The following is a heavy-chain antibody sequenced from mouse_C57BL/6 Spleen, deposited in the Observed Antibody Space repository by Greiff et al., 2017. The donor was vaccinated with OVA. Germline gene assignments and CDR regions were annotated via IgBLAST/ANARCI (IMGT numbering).Heavy chain of an antibody. CDR1: GYAFSSSW. Sequence: QVQLKESGPELVKPGASVKISCKASGYAFSSSWMNWVKQRPGKGLEWIGRIYPGDGDTNYNGKFKGKATLTADKSSSTAYMQLSSLTSEDSAVYFCARYPSLYDGLYYFDYWGQGTTLTVSS. CDR3: ARYPSLYDGLYYFDY. CDR2: IYPGDGDT. V-gene: IGHV1-82*01. J-gene: IGHJ2*01. D-gene: IGHD2-3*01.